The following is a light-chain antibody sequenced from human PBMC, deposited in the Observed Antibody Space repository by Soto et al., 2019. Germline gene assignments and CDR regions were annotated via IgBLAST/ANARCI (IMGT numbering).Light chain of an antibody. J-gene: IGLJ1*01. CDR3: CSYAGNNVPIYV. V-gene: IGLV2-23*01. CDR1: SSDVGAYNL. CDR2: EGD. Sequence: QSLLTQPASVSGSPGQSITISCTGTSSDVGAYNLVSWCQHHPGKAPKLMIYEGDKRPSGVSGRFSGSKSGNTASLTISGLQADDEADYYCCSYAGNNVPIYVFGTGTKLTVL.